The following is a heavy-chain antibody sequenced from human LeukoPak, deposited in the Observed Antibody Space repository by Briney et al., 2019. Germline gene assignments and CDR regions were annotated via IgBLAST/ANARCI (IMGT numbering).Heavy chain of an antibody. V-gene: IGHV1-18*04. D-gene: IGHD4-23*01. CDR3: ARESDYGGNYYYPDY. J-gene: IGHJ4*02. Sequence: ASVKVSCKASGYTFRSYALTWVRQAPGQGLEWMGWVSPYTGHTEYAQTFQGRVTMTADTSTTTSYLELRSLRSDDTAMYFCARESDYGGNYYYPDYWGQGTLVTVSS. CDR2: VSPYTGHT. CDR1: GYTFRSYA.